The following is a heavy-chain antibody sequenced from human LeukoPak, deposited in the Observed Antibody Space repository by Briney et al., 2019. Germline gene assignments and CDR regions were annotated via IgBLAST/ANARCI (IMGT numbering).Heavy chain of an antibody. J-gene: IGHJ5*02. V-gene: IGHV3-30*12. CDR3: AREGAIVGATSWFDP. CDR1: GFIFSTYG. CDR2: ISYDGSNK. Sequence: GGSLRLSCAASGFIFSTYGMHWVRQAPGKGLEWVAVISYDGSNKYYADSVKGRFTVSRDNSKSTLYLQMNSLRAEDTALYYCAREGAIVGATSWFDPWGQGTLVTVSS. D-gene: IGHD1-26*01.